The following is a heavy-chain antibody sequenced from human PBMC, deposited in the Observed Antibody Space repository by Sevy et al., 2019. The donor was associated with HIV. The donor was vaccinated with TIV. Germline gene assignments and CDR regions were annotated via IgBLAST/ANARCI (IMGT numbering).Heavy chain of an antibody. J-gene: IGHJ1*01. CDR2: IYYSWST. D-gene: IGHD2-15*01. V-gene: IGHV4-39*01. CDR3: ARGDIVVVVAATVTGYFQH. Sequence: SETLSLTCTVSGGSISSSGYYWGWIRQPPGKGLEWIGSIYYSWSTYYNPSLKSRVTISVDTSKNQFSLKLSSVTAADTAVYYCARGDIVVVVAATVTGYFQHWGQGTLVTVSS. CDR1: GGSISSSGYY.